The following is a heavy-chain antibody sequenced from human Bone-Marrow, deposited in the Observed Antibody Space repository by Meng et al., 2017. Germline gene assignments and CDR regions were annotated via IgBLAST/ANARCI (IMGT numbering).Heavy chain of an antibody. D-gene: IGHD5-18*01. CDR2: INHSGST. V-gene: IGHV4-34*01. CDR3: ARTRGYSYGYYGY. Sequence: QVQLQQRGAGLLKTSETLSLTCAVYGGSFSGYYWSWVRQPPGKGLEWIGEINHSGSTNYNPPLKSRVTISVDTSKNQFSLKLSSVTDADTAVYYCARTRGYSYGYYGYWGQGTLVTVSS. CDR1: GGSFSGYY. J-gene: IGHJ4*02.